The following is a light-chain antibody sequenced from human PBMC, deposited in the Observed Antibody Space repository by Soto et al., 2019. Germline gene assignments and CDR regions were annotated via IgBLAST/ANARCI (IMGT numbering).Light chain of an antibody. CDR1: SSDVGRYNY. CDR3: ASYTTGSTLVV. V-gene: IGLV2-14*01. J-gene: IGLJ2*01. Sequence: QSVLTQPASVSGSPGQSITISCTGTSSDVGRYNYVSWYQQHPGKAPKLMIYVVSSRPSGVSTRFSASKSGNTAFLTISGLQAEDEADYYCASYTTGSTLVVFGGGTKVTVL. CDR2: VVS.